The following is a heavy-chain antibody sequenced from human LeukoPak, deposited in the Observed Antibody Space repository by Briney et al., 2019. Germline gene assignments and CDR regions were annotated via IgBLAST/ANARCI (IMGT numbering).Heavy chain of an antibody. V-gene: IGHV4-59*01. CDR1: GGSISSYY. Sequence: PETLSLTCTVAGGSISSYYWSWIRQPPGKGLEWIGYIYYSGSTNYNPSLKSRVTISVDTSKNQFSLKLSSVTAADTAVYYCARRSPSYSSGYSGPFDYWGQGTLVTVSS. D-gene: IGHD3-22*01. J-gene: IGHJ4*02. CDR2: IYYSGST. CDR3: ARRSPSYSSGYSGPFDY.